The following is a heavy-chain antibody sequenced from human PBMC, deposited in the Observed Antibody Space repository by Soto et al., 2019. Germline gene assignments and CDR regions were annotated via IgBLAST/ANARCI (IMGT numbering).Heavy chain of an antibody. D-gene: IGHD6-13*01. CDR1: GDSVSSNSAS. J-gene: IGHJ2*01. CDR3: VRSAAAPYCYFEL. Sequence: PSQTLSLTCAISGDSVSSNSASWNWIRQSPSRGLEWLGRTYYRSKWYNDYAVSVKSRITINPDASKNQLSLQVNSVTPEDTAVYYCVRSAAAPYCYFELWGRGTLGTVSS. V-gene: IGHV6-1*01. CDR2: TYYRSKWYN.